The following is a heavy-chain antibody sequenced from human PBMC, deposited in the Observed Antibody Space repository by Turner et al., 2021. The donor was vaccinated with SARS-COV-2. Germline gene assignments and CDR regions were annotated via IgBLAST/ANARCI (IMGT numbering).Heavy chain of an antibody. Sequence: QVHLQQWGAGLHKPSETLALTCSVSGGSFSGYSWTWIRQSPGKGLEWIDDVGHDGSGSYNPSCMGRTVISFDTSRTYLSLTLRSLTAADTGVYCCARGNVTKTTVVKDIWFDPWGQGTPVIVSS. CDR1: GGSFSGYS. V-gene: IGHV4-34*01. J-gene: IGHJ5*02. CDR3: ARGNVTKTTVVKDIWFDP. CDR2: VGHDGSG. D-gene: IGHD3-22*01.